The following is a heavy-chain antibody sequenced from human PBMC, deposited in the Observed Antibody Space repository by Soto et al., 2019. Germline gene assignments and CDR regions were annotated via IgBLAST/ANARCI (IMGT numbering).Heavy chain of an antibody. Sequence: SQTLSLTCAISGDSVSSNSAAWNWIRQSPSGGLEWLGRTYYRSRWYNDYAVSVRSRITINPDTSENQFSLHLNSVTPEDTAVYYCAGTTSLQSYYMDVWGKGTTVTVSS. CDR1: GDSVSSNSAA. D-gene: IGHD1-7*01. V-gene: IGHV6-1*01. CDR3: AGTTSLQSYYMDV. J-gene: IGHJ6*03. CDR2: TYYRSRWYN.